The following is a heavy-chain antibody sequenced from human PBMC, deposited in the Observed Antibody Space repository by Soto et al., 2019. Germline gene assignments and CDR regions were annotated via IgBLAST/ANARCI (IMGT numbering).Heavy chain of an antibody. CDR3: AKDTYYHDSSGYYTFDN. J-gene: IGHJ4*02. Sequence: QVQLVESGGGVVQPGTSLRLSCAASGSTFSSYGMHWVRQARGKGLEWVAVISYDGRNKRYVDSVKGRFTISRDNSKNTLDLQMNSLRAEDTAMYYCAKDTYYHDSSGYYTFDNWGQGTLVTVSS. V-gene: IGHV3-30*18. D-gene: IGHD3-22*01. CDR1: GSTFSSYG. CDR2: ISYDGRNK.